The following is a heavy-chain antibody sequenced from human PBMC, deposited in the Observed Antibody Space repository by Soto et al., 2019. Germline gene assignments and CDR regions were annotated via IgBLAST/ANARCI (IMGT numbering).Heavy chain of an antibody. CDR3: ARQFLWGADGYSSHEWFDP. Sequence: GGSLRLSCAASGFTFSSYAMSWVRQAPGKGLEWVSAISGSGGSTYYADSVKGRFTISRDNSKNTLYLQMNSLRAEDTAVYYCARQFLWGADGYSSHEWFDPWGQGTLVTVSS. CDR2: ISGSGGST. J-gene: IGHJ5*02. D-gene: IGHD6-13*01. V-gene: IGHV3-23*01. CDR1: GFTFSSYA.